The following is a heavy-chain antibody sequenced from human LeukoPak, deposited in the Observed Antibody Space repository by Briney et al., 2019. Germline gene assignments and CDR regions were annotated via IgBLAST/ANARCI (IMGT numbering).Heavy chain of an antibody. CDR1: GFTFSSYA. J-gene: IGHJ6*02. CDR2: ISGSGGST. CDR3: AKAIVVVTPGGMDV. Sequence: GGSLRLSCAASGFTFSSYAMSWVRQAPGKGLEWVSAISGSGGSTYYADSVKGRFTISRENSKNTLYLQMNSLRAEDTAVYYCAKAIVVVTPGGMDVWGQGTTVTVSS. D-gene: IGHD2-21*02. V-gene: IGHV3-23*01.